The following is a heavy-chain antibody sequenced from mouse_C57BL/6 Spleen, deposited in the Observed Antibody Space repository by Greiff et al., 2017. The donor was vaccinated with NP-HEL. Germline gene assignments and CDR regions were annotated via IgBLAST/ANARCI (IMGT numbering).Heavy chain of an antibody. V-gene: IGHV1-42*01. D-gene: IGHD1-1*01. CDR1: GYSFTGYY. CDR2: INPSTGGT. Sequence: VQLQQSGPELVKPGASVKISCKASGYSFTGYYMNWVKQSPEKSLEWIGEINPSTGGTTYNQKFKAKATLTVDKSSSTAYMQLKSLTSEDSAVYYCARGGSSLFDYWGQGTTRTVSS. J-gene: IGHJ2*01. CDR3: ARGGSSLFDY.